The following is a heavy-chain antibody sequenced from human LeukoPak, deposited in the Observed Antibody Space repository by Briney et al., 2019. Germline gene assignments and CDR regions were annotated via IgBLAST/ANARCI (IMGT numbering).Heavy chain of an antibody. D-gene: IGHD1-14*01. CDR3: AREVWGPEY. J-gene: IGHJ4*02. CDR2: IYYSGST. CDR1: GGSISSSSYY. V-gene: IGHV4-39*02. Sequence: PSETLSLTCTVSGGSISSSSYYWGWIRQPPGKGLEWIGSIYYSGSTYYNPSLKSRVTISVDTSKNKFSLKLSSVTAADTAVYYCAREVWGPEYWGQGTLVTVSS.